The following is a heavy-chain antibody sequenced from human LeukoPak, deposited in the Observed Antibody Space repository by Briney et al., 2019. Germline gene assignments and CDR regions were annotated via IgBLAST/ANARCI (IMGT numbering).Heavy chain of an antibody. J-gene: IGHJ4*02. V-gene: IGHV4-59*01. CDR3: ARGSFNSAWY. CDR1: GGSISGYF. D-gene: IGHD6-19*01. CDR2: VYDDGGT. Sequence: SETLSLTCTVSGGSISGYFCNWIRQPPGKRLEWIGYVYDDGGTNYNPSLKSRVTISVDTSKNQFSLKVTSVTAADTAIYYCARGSFNSAWYWGQGVLVTVSP.